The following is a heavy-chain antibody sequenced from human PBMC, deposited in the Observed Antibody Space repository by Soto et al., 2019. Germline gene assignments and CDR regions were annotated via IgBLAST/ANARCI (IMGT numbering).Heavy chain of an antibody. V-gene: IGHV2-70*01. J-gene: IGHJ4*02. CDR2: IDWDDDK. D-gene: IGHD3-22*01. Sequence: SGPTLVYPTQTLTLTCTFSGFSPSTSGMCVSWIRQPPGKALEWLALIDWDDDKYYSTSLKTRLTISKDTSKNQVVLIMTNMDPVDTATYYCAREYYYDSSGSWHFDYWGQGTLVTVSS. CDR3: AREYYYDSSGSWHFDY. CDR1: GFSPSTSGMC.